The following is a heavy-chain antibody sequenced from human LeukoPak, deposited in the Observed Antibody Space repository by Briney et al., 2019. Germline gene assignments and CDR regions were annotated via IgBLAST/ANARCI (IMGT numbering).Heavy chain of an antibody. Sequence: PSETLSLTCAVYGGSFSGYYWSWIRQPPGKGLEWIGESNTSGSTNYNPSLKSPVTISVDTSKNQYSLNLSSVTATDTAVYYCALPTYYYDSSGYPGYYFDYWGQGTLVTVSS. CDR1: GGSFSGYY. CDR2: SNTSGST. CDR3: ALPTYYYDSSGYPGYYFDY. D-gene: IGHD3-22*01. J-gene: IGHJ4*02. V-gene: IGHV4-34*01.